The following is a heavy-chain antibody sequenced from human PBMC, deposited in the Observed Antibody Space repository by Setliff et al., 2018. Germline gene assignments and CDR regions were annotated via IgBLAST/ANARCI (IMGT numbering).Heavy chain of an antibody. CDR3: ARGYCSSVSCINDY. V-gene: IGHV1-69*02. CDR2: IIPILGIA. Sequence: SVKVSCKASGGTFSSYTISWVRQAPGQGLEWMGRIIPILGIANYAQKFQGRVTITADKSTSTAYMELSSLRAEDTALYYCARGYCSSVSCINDYWGQGTLVTVSS. CDR1: GGTFSSYT. J-gene: IGHJ4*02. D-gene: IGHD2-2*01.